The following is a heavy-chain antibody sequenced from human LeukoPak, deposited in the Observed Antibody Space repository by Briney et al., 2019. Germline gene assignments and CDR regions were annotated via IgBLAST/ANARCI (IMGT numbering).Heavy chain of an antibody. J-gene: IGHJ3*02. CDR3: ARNPSRYCSSTSCYAFDI. Sequence: GASVKVSCKASGYTFTSYYMHWVRQAPGQGLEWMGIINPSGGSTSYAQKFQGRVTMTRDTSTSTVYMELSSLRSEDTAVYYCARNPSRYCSSTSCYAFDIWGQGTMVTVSS. CDR1: GYTFTSYY. V-gene: IGHV1-46*01. D-gene: IGHD2-2*01. CDR2: INPSGGST.